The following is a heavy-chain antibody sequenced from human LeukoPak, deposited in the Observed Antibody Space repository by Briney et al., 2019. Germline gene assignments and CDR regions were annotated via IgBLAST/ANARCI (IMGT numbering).Heavy chain of an antibody. CDR1: GFTFDDYA. Sequence: SLRLSCAASGFTFDDYAMHWVRQAPGKGLEWVSGISWNSGSIGYADCVKGRFTISRDNAKNSLYLQMNSLRAEDTALYYCAKDYGSGSPDYYYYGMDVWGQGTTVTVSS. V-gene: IGHV3-9*01. J-gene: IGHJ6*02. CDR2: ISWNSGSI. D-gene: IGHD3-10*01. CDR3: AKDYGSGSPDYYYYGMDV.